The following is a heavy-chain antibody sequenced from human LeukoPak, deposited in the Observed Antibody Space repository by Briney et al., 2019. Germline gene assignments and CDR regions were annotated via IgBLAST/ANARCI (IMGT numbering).Heavy chain of an antibody. CDR2: ISYEGSLK. D-gene: IGHD6-6*01. CDR1: GFTFSSYW. V-gene: IGHV3-33*08. J-gene: IGHJ4*02. Sequence: GGSLRLSCAASGFTFSSYWMHWVRQVPGKGLEWVAVISYEGSLKYYADSVKGRFTISRDTSKNMLYLQMNSLRAEDTAVYYCSRYNTSSWDYWGQGTLVTVSS. CDR3: SRYNTSSWDY.